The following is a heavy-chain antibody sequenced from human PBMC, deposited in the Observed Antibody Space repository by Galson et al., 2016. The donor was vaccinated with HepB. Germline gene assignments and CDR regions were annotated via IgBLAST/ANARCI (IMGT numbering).Heavy chain of an antibody. Sequence: SLRLSCAASGFTFSRHGMHWVRQALDEGLEWVAFISFDGSNKYYGDSVKGRFTISRDNSKNTLFLQVNSLRADDTAVYYCAKDGPSVGLFDYWGQGTLVTVSS. CDR1: GFTFSRHG. CDR2: ISFDGSNK. V-gene: IGHV3-30*18. D-gene: IGHD1-26*01. J-gene: IGHJ4*02. CDR3: AKDGPSVGLFDY.